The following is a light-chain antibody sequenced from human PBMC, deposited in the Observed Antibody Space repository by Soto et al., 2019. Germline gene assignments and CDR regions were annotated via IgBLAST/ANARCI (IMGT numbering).Light chain of an antibody. Sequence: DIQVTQSPSTLSVSVGDNVNITCRASQNIYSCLAWYRQQPGKAPELLMYGASTLERGVPSRFRGSGSGTEFTLTISSLQPDDFATYYCQQYNSYFPWTFGQGTKWIS. CDR3: QQYNSYFPWT. CDR1: QNIYSC. V-gene: IGKV1-5*01. CDR2: GAS. J-gene: IGKJ1*01.